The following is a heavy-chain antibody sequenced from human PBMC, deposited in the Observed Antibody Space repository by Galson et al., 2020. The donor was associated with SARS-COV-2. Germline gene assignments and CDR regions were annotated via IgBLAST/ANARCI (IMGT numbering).Heavy chain of an antibody. J-gene: IGHJ6*03. V-gene: IGHV3-48*02. Sequence: GESLKISCAASGFLFTTYSMNWVRQAPGKGLEWVAYINSGSNIIYYADSVKGRFTVSRDNAENSLSLQMDSLRDDDTGVYFCARDARMTDFGVVSYFYYMDVWGKGTTVTVSS. CDR3: ARDARMTDFGVVSYFYYMDV. CDR1: GFLFTTYS. D-gene: IGHD3-3*01. CDR2: INSGSNII.